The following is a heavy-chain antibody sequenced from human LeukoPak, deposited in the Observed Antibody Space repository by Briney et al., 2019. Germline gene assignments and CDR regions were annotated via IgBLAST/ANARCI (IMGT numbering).Heavy chain of an antibody. CDR3: AKQFLETS. CDR1: GFTFSSYA. Sequence: TGGSLRLSCAASGFTFSSYAMTWVRQAPGKGLEWVSTINAVDTNTYYADSVKGRFTVSRDNSKNTLYLQMNSLRAEDTAVYYCAKQFLETSWGQGTLVTVSS. V-gene: IGHV3-23*01. CDR2: INAVDTNT. J-gene: IGHJ4*02. D-gene: IGHD1-14*01.